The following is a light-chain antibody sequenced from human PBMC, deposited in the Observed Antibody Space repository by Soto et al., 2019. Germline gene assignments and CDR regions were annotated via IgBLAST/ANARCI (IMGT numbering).Light chain of an antibody. CDR3: RQYTTYPIT. J-gene: IGKJ5*01. Sequence: DIQMTQSPSSLSASVGDRVTTTCRASQSISSYLNWYQKKPGKAPKLLIYAASSLQSGVPSRFSASGFGTEFTLTISSLQPDDAATYYCRQYTTYPITFGQGTRLEIK. CDR2: AAS. V-gene: IGKV1-39*01. CDR1: QSISSY.